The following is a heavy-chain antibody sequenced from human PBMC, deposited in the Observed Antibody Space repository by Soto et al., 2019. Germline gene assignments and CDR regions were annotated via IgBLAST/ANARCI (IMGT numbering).Heavy chain of an antibody. J-gene: IGHJ6*02. CDR1: GFSFSHYW. Sequence: EVQLVESGGGVVQPGGSLRLSCAASGFSFSHYWMHWVRQAPGKGPVWVSRITSDGSITTYADSVKGRFTISRDNANNXLXXQVNSLRGEGTVVYYCARVTVVCISTTCELHGMDVWGQGTTVTVSS. D-gene: IGHD2-2*01. V-gene: IGHV3-74*01. CDR2: ITSDGSIT. CDR3: ARVTVVCISTTCELHGMDV.